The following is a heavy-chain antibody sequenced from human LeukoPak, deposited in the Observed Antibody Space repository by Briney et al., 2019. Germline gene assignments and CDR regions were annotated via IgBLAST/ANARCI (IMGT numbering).Heavy chain of an antibody. J-gene: IGHJ4*02. CDR3: ARELARLRRIAVSGTFDY. V-gene: IGHV1-18*01. Sequence: GASVKVSCKASGYTFTSYGISWVRQAPGQGLEWMGWISAYNGNTNYAQKLQGRVTMTTDTSTSTAYMELRSLRSDDTAVYDCARELARLRRIAVSGTFDYWGQGTLVAVSS. CDR1: GYTFTSYG. D-gene: IGHD6-19*01. CDR2: ISAYNGNT.